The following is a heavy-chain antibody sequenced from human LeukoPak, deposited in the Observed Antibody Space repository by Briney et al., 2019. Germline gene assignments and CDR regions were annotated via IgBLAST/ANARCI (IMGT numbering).Heavy chain of an antibody. D-gene: IGHD4-17*01. V-gene: IGHV3-30-3*01. J-gene: IGHJ4*02. CDR3: ATDDYGDGFDY. Sequence: GRSLRLSCAASGFTFSSYAMHWVRQAPGKGLEWVAVISYDGSNKYYADSVKGRFTISRDNSKNTLYLQMNSLRAEDTAVYYCATDDYGDGFDYWGQGTLVTVSS. CDR2: ISYDGSNK. CDR1: GFTFSSYA.